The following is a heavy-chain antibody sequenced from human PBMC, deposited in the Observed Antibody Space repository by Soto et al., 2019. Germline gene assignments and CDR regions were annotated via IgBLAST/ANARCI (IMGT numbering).Heavy chain of an antibody. CDR1: GGSISSYY. CDR2: IYYSGST. J-gene: IGHJ4*02. D-gene: IGHD3-22*01. V-gene: IGHV4-59*01. CDR3: ARGADYYDRNYFDY. Sequence: PSETLSLTCTVSGGSISSYYWSWIRQPPGKGLEWIGYIYYSGSTNYNPSLKSRVTISVDTSKNQFSLKLSSVTAADTAVYYCARGADYYDRNYFDYWGQGTLVTVSS.